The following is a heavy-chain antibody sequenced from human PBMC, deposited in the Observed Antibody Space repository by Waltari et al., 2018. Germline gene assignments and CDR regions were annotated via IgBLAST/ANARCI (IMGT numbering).Heavy chain of an antibody. CDR3: ARESPFPDYDSSGYYYYY. Sequence: QVQLQESGPGLVKPSETLSLTCAVSGYSISSGYYWGWIRQPPGKGLEWIGSIYHSGSTYYNPSLKSRVTISVDTSKNQFSLKLSSVTAADTAVYYCARESPFPDYDSSGYYYYYWGQGTLVTVSS. V-gene: IGHV4-38-2*02. CDR1: GYSISSGYY. D-gene: IGHD3-22*01. CDR2: IYHSGST. J-gene: IGHJ4*02.